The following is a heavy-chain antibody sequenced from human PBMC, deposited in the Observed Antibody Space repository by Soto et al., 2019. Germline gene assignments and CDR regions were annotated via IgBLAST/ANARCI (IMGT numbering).Heavy chain of an antibody. CDR1: GYTFNSYN. Sequence: SVKVSCKASGYTFNSYNINWVRQAPGQGLEWMGGIIPIFGTANYAQKFQGRATITADKSTITAYMELSSLRSEDTAVYYCARLYSSGWYEGGFDYWGQGTLVTVSS. CDR3: ARLYSSGWYEGGFDY. D-gene: IGHD6-19*01. V-gene: IGHV1-69*06. J-gene: IGHJ4*02. CDR2: IIPIFGTA.